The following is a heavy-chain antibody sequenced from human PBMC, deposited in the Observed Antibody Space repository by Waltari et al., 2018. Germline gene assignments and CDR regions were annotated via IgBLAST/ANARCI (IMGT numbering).Heavy chain of an antibody. CDR2: IDHNVST. Sequence: QVQLQESGPGLVKPSGTLSLTCAVSGGSLRSTNWWSWVRQPPGRGLGWIGEIDHNVSTSYNPSLGRRVTFSVDKSKTQFSLKVTSVTAADTAVYYCARDAIRAALDHWGPGILVTVSS. CDR3: ARDAIRAALDH. D-gene: IGHD6-25*01. J-gene: IGHJ4*02. V-gene: IGHV4-4*02. CDR1: GGSLRSTNW.